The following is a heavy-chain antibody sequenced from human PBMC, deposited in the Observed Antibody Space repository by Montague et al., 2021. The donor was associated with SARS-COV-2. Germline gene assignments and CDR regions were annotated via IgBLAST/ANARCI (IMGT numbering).Heavy chain of an antibody. D-gene: IGHD3-16*02. CDR3: ARRNPSFAGPGFDA. V-gene: IGHV2-5*02. CDR1: GFSLSTSGVG. Sequence: PALVKPTQTLTLTCTFSGFSLSTSGVGVGWIRQPPGKALEWLALIYWDDDKRYSPSLKRRLTITKDTSKNQVVLTMTNMDPVDTATAHCARRNPSFAGPGFDAWGQGTLVTVSS. J-gene: IGHJ4*02. CDR2: IYWDDDK.